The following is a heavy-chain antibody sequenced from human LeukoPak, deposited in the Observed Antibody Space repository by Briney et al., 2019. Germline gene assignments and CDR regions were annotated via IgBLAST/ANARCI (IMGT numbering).Heavy chain of an antibody. D-gene: IGHD3-3*01. CDR3: ARDFWGAYRVDYFDY. CDR2: IKQDGSET. J-gene: IGHJ4*02. V-gene: IGHV3-7*01. Sequence: GGSLRLSCVASGFTFSNYWMSWVRRAPGKGLEWVAHIKQDGSETYSVDSVRGRFTISRDNAKKSLYLQMNSLRAEDTAVYYCARDFWGAYRVDYFDYWGQGTLVTVSS. CDR1: GFTFSNYW.